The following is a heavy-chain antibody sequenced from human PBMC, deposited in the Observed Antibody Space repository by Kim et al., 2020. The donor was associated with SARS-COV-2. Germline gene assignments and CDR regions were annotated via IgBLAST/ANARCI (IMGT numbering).Heavy chain of an antibody. CDR3: TRLGDHWRACDY. D-gene: IGHD3-3*01. Sequence: GGSLRLSCAASGFTVGNDHMSWVRQAPGKGLEWVSIIYSGGTTYYADSVKGRFTISRDNSKNTLYLQMNSLRADDTAIYYCTRLGDHWRACDYWGQGTLVTVSS. V-gene: IGHV3-53*01. CDR2: IYSGGTT. CDR1: GFTVGNDH. J-gene: IGHJ4*02.